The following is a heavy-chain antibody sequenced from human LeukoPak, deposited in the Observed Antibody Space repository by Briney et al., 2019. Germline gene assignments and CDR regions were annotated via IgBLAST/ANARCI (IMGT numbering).Heavy chain of an antibody. Sequence: SETLSLTCTVSGGSISSYYWSWIRQPPGKGLEWIGYIYYSGSTNYNPSLKSRVTISVDTSKNQFSLRLSSVTAADTAVYYCATERGGYGDFYYYYGMDVWGKGTTVTVSS. CDR2: IYYSGST. J-gene: IGHJ6*04. D-gene: IGHD4-17*01. V-gene: IGHV4-59*01. CDR3: ATERGGYGDFYYYYGMDV. CDR1: GGSISSYY.